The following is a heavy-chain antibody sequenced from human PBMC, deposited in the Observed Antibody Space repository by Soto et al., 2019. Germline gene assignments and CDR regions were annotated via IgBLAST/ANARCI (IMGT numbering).Heavy chain of an antibody. Sequence: EVQLVESGGGLVKPGGSLRLSCAASGFTFSSDTMNWVRQAPGNGLEWVSSISSSSTYIYYADSVKGRFTISRDNAKNSLYLQMNSLRDEDTAVYYCAMDYDSRGGRFDYWGQGTLVTVSS. J-gene: IGHJ4*02. CDR3: AMDYDSRGGRFDY. CDR2: ISSSSTYI. D-gene: IGHD3-22*01. V-gene: IGHV3-21*01. CDR1: GFTFSSDT.